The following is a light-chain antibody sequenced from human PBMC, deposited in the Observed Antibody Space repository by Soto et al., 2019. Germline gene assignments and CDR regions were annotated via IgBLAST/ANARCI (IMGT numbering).Light chain of an antibody. CDR3: QQYGSSPRT. CDR2: GAF. J-gene: IGKJ1*01. V-gene: IGKV3-20*01. Sequence: EIVFTQSPGTLSLSLVGRATFSFMASQSVSSNYLAWYQQKPGQAPRLLIYGAFKRATGIPDRFSGSGSGTDFTLTISRMEPEDFAVYCCQQYGSSPRTCGQGTKGDIK. CDR1: QSVSSNY.